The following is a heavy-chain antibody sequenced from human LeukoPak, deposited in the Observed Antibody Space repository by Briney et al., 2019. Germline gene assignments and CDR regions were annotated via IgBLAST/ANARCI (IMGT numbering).Heavy chain of an antibody. CDR3: ATNSWTMVRGVSFDY. D-gene: IGHD3-10*01. J-gene: IGHJ4*02. CDR2: ISGSGGST. V-gene: IGHV3-23*01. CDR1: GFTFSSYA. Sequence: GGSLRLSCAASGFTFSSYAMSWVRQAPGKGLEWVLAISGSGGSTYYADSVKGRFTISRDNSRNTLYLQMNSLRAEDTAVYYCATNSWTMVRGVSFDYWGQGTLVTASS.